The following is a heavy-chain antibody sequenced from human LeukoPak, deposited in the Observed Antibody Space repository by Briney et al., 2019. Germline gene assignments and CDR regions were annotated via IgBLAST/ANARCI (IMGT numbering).Heavy chain of an antibody. CDR3: TTDAGYSSRWYNY. V-gene: IGHV3-15*01. CDR1: GFIFTDAY. Sequence: GGSLRLSCAASGFIFTDAYMTWVRQASGKGLEWVGRIKSRVDGGTTEYAAPVKDRFSISRDDSRNVLYLQMNSLKTDDTAVYYCTTDAGYSSRWYNYWGQGTLVTVAS. J-gene: IGHJ4*02. D-gene: IGHD6-13*01. CDR2: IKSRVDGGTT.